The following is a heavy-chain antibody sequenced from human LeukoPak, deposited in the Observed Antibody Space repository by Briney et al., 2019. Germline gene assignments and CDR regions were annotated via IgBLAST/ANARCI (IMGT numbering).Heavy chain of an antibody. CDR1: GFTFNNYA. V-gene: IGHV3-23*01. D-gene: IGHD3-22*01. CDR3: AKDPYSGYQHYYFDY. Sequence: HPGGSLRLSCAASGFTFNNYAMNWVRQAPGKGLEWVSAISGSGGSTYYADSVKGRFTISRDNSKNTLYLQMNSLRAEDTAVYYCAKDPYSGYQHYYFDYWGQGTLVTVSS. J-gene: IGHJ4*02. CDR2: ISGSGGST.